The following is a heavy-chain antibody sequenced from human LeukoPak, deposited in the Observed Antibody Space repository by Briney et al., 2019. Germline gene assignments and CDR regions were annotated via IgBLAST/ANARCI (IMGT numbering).Heavy chain of an antibody. Sequence: GGSLRLSCAASGFTFSSYEMNWVRQVPGKGLEWVANIKQDGSEKKYVDSVKGRFTISRDNAKNSLYLQMNSLRAEDTAVYYCARTDSTSSGYFDYWGQGTLVTVSS. V-gene: IGHV3-7*01. D-gene: IGHD6-6*01. CDR3: ARTDSTSSGYFDY. CDR1: GFTFSSYE. CDR2: IKQDGSEK. J-gene: IGHJ4*02.